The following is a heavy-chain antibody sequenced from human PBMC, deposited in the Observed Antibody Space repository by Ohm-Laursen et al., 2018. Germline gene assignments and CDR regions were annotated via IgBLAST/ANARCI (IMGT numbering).Heavy chain of an antibody. CDR2: IRRKGIIYAT. V-gene: IGHV3-73*01. CDR3: TSPKIIDY. CDR1: GFTFSGSV. J-gene: IGHJ4*02. Sequence: LRLSCAASGFTFSGSVMHWVRQVSGKGLEWVGHIRRKGIIYATAYAESVKGRFTISRDDSKNMAYLQMNSLITEDTAVYYCTSPKIIDYWGQGTLVTVSS.